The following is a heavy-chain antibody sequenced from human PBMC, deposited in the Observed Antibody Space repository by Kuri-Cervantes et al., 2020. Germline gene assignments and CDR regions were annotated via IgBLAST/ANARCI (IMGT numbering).Heavy chain of an antibody. CDR1: GYTFTSYD. J-gene: IGHJ4*02. CDR2: MNPNSGNT. V-gene: IGHV1-8*01. Sequence: ASVKVSCKASGYTFTSYDINWVRQATGQGLEWMGWMNPNSGNTGYAQKFQGRVTMTRNTSISTAYMELNSLRAEDTAVYYCARDFRYYGSGSFDYWGQGTLVTVSS. D-gene: IGHD3-10*01. CDR3: ARDFRYYGSGSFDY.